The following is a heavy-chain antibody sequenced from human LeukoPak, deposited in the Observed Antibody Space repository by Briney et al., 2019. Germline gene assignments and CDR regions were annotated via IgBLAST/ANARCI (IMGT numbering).Heavy chain of an antibody. CDR3: TRGPGPYYEYRYFDL. J-gene: IGHJ2*01. V-gene: IGHV3-21*06. D-gene: IGHD3-22*01. CDR2: ISGSSTSI. CDR1: GFTFSSYS. Sequence: GGSLRLSCTASGFTFSSYSVNWVRQAPGKGPEWVSSISGSSTSIYYADSVKGRCTISRDNAKNSLYLQLNSLRAEDTAVYYRTRGPGPYYEYRYFDLWGRGTLVTVSS.